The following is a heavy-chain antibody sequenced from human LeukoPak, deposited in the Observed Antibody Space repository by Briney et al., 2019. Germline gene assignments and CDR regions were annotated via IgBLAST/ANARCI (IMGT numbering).Heavy chain of an antibody. Sequence: GGSLRLSCAASGFTVSTCGMNWVRQAPGKGLEWISYISASNSPIYYADSVKGRFTISRDNDKNSLYLEMNSLRADDTAVYYCARDRLNYSSSSDFDYWGQGILVTVSS. CDR3: ARDRLNYSSSSDFDY. J-gene: IGHJ4*02. CDR1: GFTVSTCG. D-gene: IGHD6-6*01. CDR2: ISASNSPI. V-gene: IGHV3-48*01.